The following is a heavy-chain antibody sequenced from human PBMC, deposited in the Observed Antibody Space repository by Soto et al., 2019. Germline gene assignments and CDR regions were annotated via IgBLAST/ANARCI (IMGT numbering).Heavy chain of an antibody. D-gene: IGHD3-22*01. J-gene: IGHJ4*02. Sequence: QVQLVQSGAVVKKPGSSVKVSCKASGGTFSSYISWVRQAPGQGLEWMGRIIPILGIANYAQKFQGRVTITADKSTSTAYMELSSLRSEDTAVYYCARLLYYDSSGYPVDYWGQGTLVTVSS. CDR3: ARLLYYDSSGYPVDY. CDR1: GGTFSSY. CDR2: IIPILGIA. V-gene: IGHV1-69*02.